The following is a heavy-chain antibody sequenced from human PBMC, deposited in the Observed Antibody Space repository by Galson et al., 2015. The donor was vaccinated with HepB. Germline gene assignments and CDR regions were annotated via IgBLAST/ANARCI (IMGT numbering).Heavy chain of an antibody. D-gene: IGHD3-16*01. CDR2: TYYRSTWRH. Sequence: AISGDSVFTNGVAWNWIRQSPSRGLEWLGRTYYRSTWRHDYAVSVESRITINLDTSVNHFSLQLNSVTPEDTAMYYCARGRNGGLDGWGQGTLVTVPS. CDR3: ARGRNGGLDG. CDR1: GDSVFTNGVA. V-gene: IGHV6-1*01. J-gene: IGHJ5*02.